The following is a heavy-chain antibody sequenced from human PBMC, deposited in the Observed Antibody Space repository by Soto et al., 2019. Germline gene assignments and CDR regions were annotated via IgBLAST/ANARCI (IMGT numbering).Heavy chain of an antibody. CDR1: GYPVTAYY. Sequence: QLHLVQSGAVVKKPGASVTASCSASGYPVTAYYMHWVRQAPGRGLEWMGGINPATGAAKYTQTFQGRVTMTRDTSTSTVFRELSGLTSADTAVFYCARGGGVGVAGSAAFDMWGQGTLVTVSS. V-gene: IGHV1-2*02. D-gene: IGHD3-3*01. J-gene: IGHJ3*02. CDR3: ARGGGVGVAGSAAFDM. CDR2: INPATGAA.